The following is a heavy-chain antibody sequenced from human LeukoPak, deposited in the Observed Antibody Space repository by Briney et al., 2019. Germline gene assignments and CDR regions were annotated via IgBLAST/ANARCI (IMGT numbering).Heavy chain of an antibody. CDR3: ARRVLWFGEYRTFDY. CDR2: MNPNSGNT. J-gene: IGHJ4*02. CDR1: GYTFTSYD. V-gene: IGHV1-8*01. Sequence: ASVKVSCKASGYTFTSYDINWVRQATGQGLEWMGWMNPNSGNTGYAQKFQGRVTMIRNTSMSTAYMELSSLRSEDTAVYYCARRVLWFGEYRTFDYWGQGTLVTVSS. D-gene: IGHD3-10*01.